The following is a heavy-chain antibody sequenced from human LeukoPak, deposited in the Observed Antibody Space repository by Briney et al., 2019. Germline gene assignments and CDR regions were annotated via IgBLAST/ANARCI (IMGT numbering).Heavy chain of an antibody. CDR1: GFTFSSYA. CDR2: ISYDGSNK. CDR3: ARGGSSYDYFDY. V-gene: IGHV3-30-3*01. Sequence: PGGSLRLSCAASGFTFSSYAMHWVRQAPGKGLEWVAVISYDGSNKYYADSVKGRFTISRDNAKNSLYLQMNSLRAEDTAVYYCARGGSSYDYFDYWGQGTLVTVSS. J-gene: IGHJ4*02. D-gene: IGHD6-13*01.